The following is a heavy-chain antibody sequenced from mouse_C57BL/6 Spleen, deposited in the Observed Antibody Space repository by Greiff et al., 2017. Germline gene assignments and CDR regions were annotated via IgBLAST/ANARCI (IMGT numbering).Heavy chain of an antibody. V-gene: IGHV1-52*01. CDR3: ARRHSSVYYFDY. CDR2: IDPSDSET. Sequence: QVQLQQPGAELVRPGSSVKLSCKASGYTFTSYWMHWVKQRPIQGLEWIGNIDPSDSETHYNQKFKDKATLTVDKSSSTAYMQLSSLTSEDSAVYYCARRHSSVYYFDYWGQGTTLTVSS. D-gene: IGHD3-1*01. CDR1: GYTFTSYW. J-gene: IGHJ2*01.